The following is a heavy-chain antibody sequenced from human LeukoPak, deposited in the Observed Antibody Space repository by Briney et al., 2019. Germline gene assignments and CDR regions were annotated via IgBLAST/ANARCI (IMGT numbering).Heavy chain of an antibody. D-gene: IGHD2-2*01. CDR1: GFTVSSNY. CDR3: ARLVVFRSYFDY. Sequence: GGSLRLSCAASGFTVSSNYMSWVRQAPGKGLEWVSVIYSGGSTYYADSVKGRFTISRDNSKDTLYLQMNSLRAEDTAVYYCARLVVFRSYFDYWGQGTLVTVFS. CDR2: IYSGGST. V-gene: IGHV3-53*01. J-gene: IGHJ4*02.